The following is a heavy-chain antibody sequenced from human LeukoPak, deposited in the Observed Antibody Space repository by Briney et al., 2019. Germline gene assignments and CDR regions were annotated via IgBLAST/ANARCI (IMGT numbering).Heavy chain of an antibody. V-gene: IGHV4-34*01. J-gene: IGHJ5*02. CDR3: ASFLSRIAAAGTRGSRWFDP. CDR2: INHSGST. CDR1: GGSFSGYY. D-gene: IGHD6-13*01. Sequence: KPSETLSLTCAVYGGSFSGYYWSWIRQPPGKGLEWIGEINHSGSTNYNPSLKSRVTISVDTSKNQFSLKLSSVTAADTAVYYCASFLSRIAAAGTRGSRWFDPWGQGTLVTVSS.